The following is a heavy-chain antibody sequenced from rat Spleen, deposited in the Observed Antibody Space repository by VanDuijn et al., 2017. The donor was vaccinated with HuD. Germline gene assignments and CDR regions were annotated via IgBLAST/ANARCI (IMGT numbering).Heavy chain of an antibody. CDR1: GFTFNNYW. D-gene: IGHD1-12*02. Sequence: EVQLVESDGGLVQPGRSLKLSCVASGFTFNNYWMTWIRQAPGKGLEWVATISYDGNSIYYRDSVKGRFTISRDNAQSTLYLQMDSLRSGDTATYYCAIDSYEGSYYYRRAYWYFDFWGPGTMVTVSS. CDR2: ISYDGNSI. V-gene: IGHV5-29*01. J-gene: IGHJ1*01. CDR3: AIDSYEGSYYYRRAYWYFDF.